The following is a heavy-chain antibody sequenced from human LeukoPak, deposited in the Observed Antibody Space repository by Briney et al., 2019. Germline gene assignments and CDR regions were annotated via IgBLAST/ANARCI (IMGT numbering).Heavy chain of an antibody. D-gene: IGHD5-18*01. CDR2: INQDGTEK. CDR3: ARHTAGFDF. CDR1: GFTFSSYE. V-gene: IGHV3-7*01. J-gene: IGHJ4*02. Sequence: GGSLRLSCAASGFTFSSYEMNWVRQAPGKGLEWVANINQDGTEKYSVDSVKGRFTISRDNAKNSLYLQMNSLRSEDTAVYYCARHTAGFDFWGQGTLVTVSS.